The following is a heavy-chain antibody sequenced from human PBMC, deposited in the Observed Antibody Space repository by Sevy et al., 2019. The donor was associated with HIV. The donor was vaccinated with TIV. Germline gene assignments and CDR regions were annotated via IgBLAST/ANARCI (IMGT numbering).Heavy chain of an antibody. J-gene: IGHJ4*02. CDR1: GFTFSSYA. CDR3: ARGRVVAARGAFDY. CDR2: ISYDGSNK. V-gene: IGHV3-30-3*01. Sequence: GGSLRLSCAASGFTFSSYAMHWVRQAPGKGLEWVAVISYDGSNKYYADSVKGRFTISRDNSKNTLYLQMNSLRAEDTAVYYCARGRVVAARGAFDYWGQGTLVTVSS. D-gene: IGHD2-15*01.